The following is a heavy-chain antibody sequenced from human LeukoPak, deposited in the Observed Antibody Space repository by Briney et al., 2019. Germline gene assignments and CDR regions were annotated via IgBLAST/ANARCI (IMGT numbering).Heavy chain of an antibody. D-gene: IGHD3-10*01. V-gene: IGHV3-66*01. CDR2: IYSGGST. J-gene: IGHJ4*02. CDR1: GFTFTNYA. Sequence: PGGSLRLSCAASGFTFTNYAMNWVRQAPGKGLEWVSLIYSGGSTYYADSVKGRFTISSDNSQNTLYLQMNSLRAEDTAVYYCAREPRWFGFWGFDYWGQGTLVTVSS. CDR3: AREPRWFGFWGFDY.